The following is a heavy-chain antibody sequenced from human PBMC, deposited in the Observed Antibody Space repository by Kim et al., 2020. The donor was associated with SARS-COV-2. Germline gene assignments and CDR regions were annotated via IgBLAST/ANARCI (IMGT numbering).Heavy chain of an antibody. CDR1: GGSFSGYY. J-gene: IGHJ4*02. CDR3: ARVGGGYYDFWSGKRYYFDY. V-gene: IGHV4-34*01. D-gene: IGHD3-3*01. Sequence: SETLSLTCAVYGGSFSGYYWSWIRQPPGKGLEWIGEINHSGSTNYNPSLKSRVTISVDTSKNQFSLKLSSVTAADTAVYYCARVGGGYYDFWSGKRYYFDYWGQGTLVTVSS. CDR2: INHSGST.